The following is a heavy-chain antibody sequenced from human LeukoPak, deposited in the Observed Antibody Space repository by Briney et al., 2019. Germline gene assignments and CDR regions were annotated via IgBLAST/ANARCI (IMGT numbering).Heavy chain of an antibody. CDR1: GLTFRSYW. CDR2: INQDGSEK. Sequence: GGSLRLSCAVSGLTFRSYWMSWVRQAPGKGLEWVANINQDGSEKYFVDSVKGRFTISGDNAKNSLHLQMNTLRGEDTAVYYCARGRDGRFFDYWGQGTLVTVSS. V-gene: IGHV3-7*01. D-gene: IGHD5-24*01. J-gene: IGHJ4*02. CDR3: ARGRDGRFFDY.